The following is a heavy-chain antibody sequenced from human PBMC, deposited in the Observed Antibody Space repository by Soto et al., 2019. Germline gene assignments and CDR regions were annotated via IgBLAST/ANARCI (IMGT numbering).Heavy chain of an antibody. CDR1: GFTFSSYG. V-gene: IGHV3-30*18. CDR2: ISYDGSNK. Sequence: GGSLRLSCAASGFTFSSYGMHWVRQAPGKGLEWVAVISYDGSNKYYADSVKGRFTISRDNSKNTLYLQMNSLRAEDTAVYYCAKPMYYYDSSGGYFDYWGQGT. J-gene: IGHJ4*02. CDR3: AKPMYYYDSSGGYFDY. D-gene: IGHD3-22*01.